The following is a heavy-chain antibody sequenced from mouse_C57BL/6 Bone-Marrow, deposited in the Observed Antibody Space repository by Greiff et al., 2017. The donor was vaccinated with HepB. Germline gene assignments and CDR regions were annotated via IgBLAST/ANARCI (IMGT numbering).Heavy chain of an antibody. CDR3: ARERRGYAMDY. CDR2: INYDGSST. V-gene: IGHV5-16*01. J-gene: IGHJ4*01. CDR1: GFTFSDYY. Sequence: DVKLVESEGGLVQPGSSMKLSCTASGFTFSDYYMAWVRQVPEKGLEWVANINYDGSSTYYLDSLKSRFIISRDNAKNILYLQMSSLKSEDTATYYCARERRGYAMDYWGQGTSVTVSS.